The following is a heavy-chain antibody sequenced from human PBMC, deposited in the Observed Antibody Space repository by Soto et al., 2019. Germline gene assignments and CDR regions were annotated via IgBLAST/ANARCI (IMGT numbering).Heavy chain of an antibody. Sequence: PGESLKISCKGSGYSFTSYWIGWVRQMPGKGLEWMGIIYPGDSDTSYRPSFQGQVTISADKSLSTAYLQWSSLKASDTAMYYCARLLYYDSSGYYNPAAGYCFDDWGQGTPVTVSS. D-gene: IGHD3-22*01. V-gene: IGHV5-51*01. CDR1: GYSFTSYW. CDR2: IYPGDSDT. CDR3: ARLLYYDSSGYYNPAAGYCFDD. J-gene: IGHJ4*01.